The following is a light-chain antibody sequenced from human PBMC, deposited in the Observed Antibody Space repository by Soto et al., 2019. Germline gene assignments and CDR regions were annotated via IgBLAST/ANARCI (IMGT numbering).Light chain of an antibody. Sequence: DIVLTQSPVTLYLSPAESATLSCRASQTVSSNNLAWYRQKPGQAPRLLIHSASSRGAGIPDRFSGSGSGTDFTLTISRLEPEDFSVYDCQQYGSSLTLGGGTKVEIK. CDR1: QTVSSNN. CDR3: QQYGSSLT. CDR2: SAS. J-gene: IGKJ4*01. V-gene: IGKV3-20*01.